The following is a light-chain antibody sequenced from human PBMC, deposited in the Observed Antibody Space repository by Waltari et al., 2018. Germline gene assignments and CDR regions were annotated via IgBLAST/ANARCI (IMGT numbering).Light chain of an antibody. J-gene: IGLJ2*01. CDR3: CSYAGSYTFY. CDR1: SSDVGGYNY. Sequence: QSALTQPRSVSGSPGQSVTISCTGTSSDVGGYNYVSWYQQHPGKAPKLMIYDVSKRPSGVPDRFSVSKSGNTASLTISGLQAEDEADYYCCSYAGSYTFYFGGGTKLTVL. V-gene: IGLV2-11*01. CDR2: DVS.